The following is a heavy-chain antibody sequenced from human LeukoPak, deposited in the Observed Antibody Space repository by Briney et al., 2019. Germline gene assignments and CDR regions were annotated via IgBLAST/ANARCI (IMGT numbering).Heavy chain of an antibody. J-gene: IGHJ5*02. CDR2: INQDGTEK. Sequence: GGSLRLLCAASGFTFTTYWMTWVRQAPGKGLEWVANINQDGTEKYYVDSVKGRFTISSDNAKNSLYLQMNSLRAEDTAVYYCARGCTNGVCYATWGQGTLVTVST. CDR1: GFTFTTYW. V-gene: IGHV3-7*01. CDR3: ARGCTNGVCYAT. D-gene: IGHD2-8*01.